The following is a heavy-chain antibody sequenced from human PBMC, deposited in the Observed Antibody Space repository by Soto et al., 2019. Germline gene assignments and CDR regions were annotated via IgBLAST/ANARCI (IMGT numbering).Heavy chain of an antibody. CDR1: HFSFSSSP. CDR3: AREGDYSNYFDY. V-gene: IGHV3-30*04. CDR2: ISYDGSSK. D-gene: IGHD4-4*01. Sequence: QVQLVESGGDVVQPGRSLRLSCAASHFSFSSSPMNWVRQAPGKGLEWVATISYDGSSKYYAESVEGRFTVSRDNSKNTLFLQVNSLRVEDTAVYYCAREGDYSNYFDYWGQGTLFTVSS. J-gene: IGHJ4*02.